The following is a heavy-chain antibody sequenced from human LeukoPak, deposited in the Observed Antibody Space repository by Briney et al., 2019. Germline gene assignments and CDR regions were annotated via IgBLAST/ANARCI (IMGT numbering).Heavy chain of an antibody. CDR1: GFTFSSYG. J-gene: IGHJ4*02. CDR2: IGGRDGVTT. Sequence: GGSLRLSCAASGFTFSSYGMNWVRQAPGKGLEWVSGIGGRDGVTTYYTSSVKGRFTISKDNSKNTLYLQMNSLKTEDTAGYYRAKGGGAAVGTTDFDYWGQGTLVTVSS. CDR3: AKGGGAAVGTTDFDY. D-gene: IGHD1/OR15-1a*01. V-gene: IGHV3-23*01.